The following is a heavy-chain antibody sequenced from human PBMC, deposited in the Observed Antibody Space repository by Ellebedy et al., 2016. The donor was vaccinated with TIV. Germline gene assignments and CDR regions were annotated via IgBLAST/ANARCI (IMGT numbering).Heavy chain of an antibody. V-gene: IGHV5-51*01. CDR1: GYSFTSYW. J-gene: IGHJ5*02. CDR3: ARLPYCGGDCYSWFDP. Sequence: GESLKISCKGSGYSFTSYWIGWVRQMPGKGLEWMGIIYPGDSDTRYSPSFQGQVTISADKSISTAYLQWSSLKASDTAMYYCARLPYCGGDCYSWFDPWGQGTLVTVSS. D-gene: IGHD2-21*02. CDR2: IYPGDSDT.